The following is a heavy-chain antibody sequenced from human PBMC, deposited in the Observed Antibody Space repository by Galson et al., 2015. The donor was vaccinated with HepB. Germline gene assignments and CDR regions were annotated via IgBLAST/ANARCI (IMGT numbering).Heavy chain of an antibody. CDR2: IIPFLGVT. CDR1: GVSFSSYA. CDR3: AITGRITMMEYAYEN. Sequence: SVKVSCKASGVSFSSYAFNWVRQAPGQGLEWMGRIIPFLGVTNYARKFQGRVTTTADSSTSTAYLELSSLRYEDTAVYYCAITGRITMMEYAYENWGQGTMLIVSS. D-gene: IGHD3-22*01. J-gene: IGHJ3*02. V-gene: IGHV1-69*04.